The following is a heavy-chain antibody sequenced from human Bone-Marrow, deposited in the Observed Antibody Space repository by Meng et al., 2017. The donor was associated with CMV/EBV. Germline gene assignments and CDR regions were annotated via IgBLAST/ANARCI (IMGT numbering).Heavy chain of an antibody. J-gene: IGHJ6*02. Sequence: SVKVSCKAAGGTFSSYAISWLRQAPGQGLEWMGGIISIFGTANYAQKFQGRVTITTDESTSTAYMELSSLRSEDTAVYYCARVTKFWSGRIYYYGMDVWGQGTTVTVSS. CDR1: GGTFSSYA. V-gene: IGHV1-69*05. CDR2: IISIFGTA. D-gene: IGHD3-3*01. CDR3: ARVTKFWSGRIYYYGMDV.